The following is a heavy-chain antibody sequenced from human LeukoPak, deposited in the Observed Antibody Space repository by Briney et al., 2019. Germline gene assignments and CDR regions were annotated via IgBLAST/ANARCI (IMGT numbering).Heavy chain of an antibody. Sequence: QPGGSLRLSCAASGFTFSSYAMSWVRPAPGKGLEWVSAISGSGGSTYYADSVKGRFTISRDNSKNTLYLQMNSLRAEDTAVYYCAKDPYCSSTSCYNWFDPWGQGTLVTVSS. CDR1: GFTFSSYA. D-gene: IGHD2-2*01. CDR2: ISGSGGST. V-gene: IGHV3-23*01. J-gene: IGHJ5*02. CDR3: AKDPYCSSTSCYNWFDP.